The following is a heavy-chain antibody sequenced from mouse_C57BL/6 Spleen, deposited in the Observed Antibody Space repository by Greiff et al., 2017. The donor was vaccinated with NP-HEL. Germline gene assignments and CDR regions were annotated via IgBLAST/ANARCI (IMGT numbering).Heavy chain of an antibody. J-gene: IGHJ1*03. CDR2: IHPNSGST. CDR1: GYTFTSYW. Sequence: QVHVKQPGAELVKPGASVKLSCKASGYTFTSYWMHWVKQRPGQGLEWIGMIHPNSGSTNYNEKFKSKATLTVDKSSSTAYMQLSSLTSEDSAVYYCARPLYDYDWYFDVWGTGTTVTVSS. CDR3: ARPLYDYDWYFDV. V-gene: IGHV1-64*01. D-gene: IGHD2-4*01.